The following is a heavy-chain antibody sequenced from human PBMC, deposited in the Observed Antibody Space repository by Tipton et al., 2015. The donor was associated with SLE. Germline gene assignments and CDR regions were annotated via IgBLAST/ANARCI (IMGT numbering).Heavy chain of an antibody. CDR1: GYSISSGYY. D-gene: IGHD1-26*01. Sequence: TLSLTCTVSGYSISSGYYWGWIRQPPGKGLEWIGNIYYSGSTYYNPSLKSRVTISVDTSTNLFSLKLISVTAADTAVYYCARDRGGGSSVYFDYWGQGTLVTVSS. CDR2: IYYSGST. CDR3: ARDRGGGSSVYFDY. J-gene: IGHJ4*02. V-gene: IGHV4-38-2*02.